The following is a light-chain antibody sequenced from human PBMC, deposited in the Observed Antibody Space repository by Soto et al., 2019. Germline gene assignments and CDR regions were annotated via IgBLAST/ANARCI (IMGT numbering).Light chain of an antibody. CDR3: QQRSNWPRT. CDR2: DAS. J-gene: IGKJ1*01. V-gene: IGKV3-11*01. Sequence: EIVLTQSPATLSLSPGERVTLSCRASQSVASYLAWYQQRPGQAPRLLFSDASSRATGIPARFSGSGSGTDFTLTISSLEPEDFAVYYCQQRSNWPRTFGQGTKVEIK. CDR1: QSVASY.